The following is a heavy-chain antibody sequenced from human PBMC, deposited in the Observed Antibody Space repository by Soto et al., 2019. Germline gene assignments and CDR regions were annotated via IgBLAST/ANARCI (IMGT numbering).Heavy chain of an antibody. CDR3: ARGVGSGSYYNDYAFDI. Sequence: QVQLVQSGAEVKKPGSSVKVSCKASGGTFSSYAISWVRQAPGQGLGWMGGIIPIFGTANYAQKFQGRVTITADESSSTAYMELSSLRSEDTAVYYCARGVGSGSYYNDYAFDIWGQGTMVTVSS. J-gene: IGHJ3*02. V-gene: IGHV1-69*12. D-gene: IGHD3-10*01. CDR2: IIPIFGTA. CDR1: GGTFSSYA.